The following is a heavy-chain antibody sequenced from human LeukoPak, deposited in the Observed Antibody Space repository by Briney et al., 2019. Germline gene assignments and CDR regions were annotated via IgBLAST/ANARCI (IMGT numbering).Heavy chain of an antibody. Sequence: GESLKISCKGSGYSFTSYWIGWVRQMPGKGLEWMGIIYPGDSDTRYSPSFQGQVTTSADKSISTAYLQWSSLKASDTAMYYCARLLGYCSSTSCYRTPGMGRSYYFDYWGQGTLVTVSS. D-gene: IGHD2-2*01. CDR2: IYPGDSDT. CDR1: GYSFTSYW. V-gene: IGHV5-51*01. J-gene: IGHJ4*02. CDR3: ARLLGYCSSTSCYRTPGMGRSYYFDY.